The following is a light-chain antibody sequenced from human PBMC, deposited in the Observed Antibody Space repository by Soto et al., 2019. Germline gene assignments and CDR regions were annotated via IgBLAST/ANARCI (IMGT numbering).Light chain of an antibody. CDR2: DDN. CDR1: SSNIGGNS. V-gene: IGLV1-51*01. Sequence: QSVLTQPPSVSAAPGQKVTISCSGSSSNIGGNSVSWYQQLPGTAPKLLIYDDNKRPSGIPDRFSGSKSGTSATLGITGFQTGDEADYYCGSWDSSTPLYVFGTGTKVTVL. CDR3: GSWDSSTPLYV. J-gene: IGLJ1*01.